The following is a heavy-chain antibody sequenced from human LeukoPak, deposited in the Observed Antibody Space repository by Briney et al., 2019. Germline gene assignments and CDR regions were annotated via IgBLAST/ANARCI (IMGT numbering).Heavy chain of an antibody. CDR2: ISGSGGST. D-gene: IGHD4/OR15-4a*01. J-gene: IGHJ4*02. CDR1: GFIFSSYA. Sequence: GGSLRLSCAASGFIFSSYAMSWVRQAPGKGLEWVSTISGSGGSTYYADSVKGRFTISRDNAKNSVFLQMSSLRAEDTAVYYCARDGASFDYWGQGILVTVSS. CDR3: ARDGASFDY. V-gene: IGHV3-23*01.